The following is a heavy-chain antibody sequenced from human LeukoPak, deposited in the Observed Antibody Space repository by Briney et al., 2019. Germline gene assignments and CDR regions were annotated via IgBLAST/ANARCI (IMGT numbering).Heavy chain of an antibody. CDR3: ARDRSSYSSSWYQDY. J-gene: IGHJ4*02. CDR2: ISGNGDST. D-gene: IGHD6-13*01. CDR1: GFTFSSYA. Sequence: GGSLRLSCAASGFTFSSYAMSWVRQAPGKGLEWVSTISGNGDSTYYADSVKGRFTISRDNAKNSLYLQMNSLRAEDTAVYYCARDRSSYSSSWYQDYWGQGTLVTVSS. V-gene: IGHV3-23*01.